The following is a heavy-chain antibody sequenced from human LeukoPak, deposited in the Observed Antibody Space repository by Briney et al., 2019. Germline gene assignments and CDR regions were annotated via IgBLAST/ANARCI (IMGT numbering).Heavy chain of an antibody. Sequence: GGSLRLSCAASGLTFRSYEMNWVRQAPGKGLEWLSYISSTSSTIYYADSVKGRFTISRDNAKNSLYLQMNSLRAEDTAVYYCARDDVVVLATDLWGQGTMVTVSS. D-gene: IGHD2-2*01. J-gene: IGHJ3*01. CDR2: ISSTSSTI. V-gene: IGHV3-48*03. CDR1: GLTFRSYE. CDR3: ARDDVVVLATDL.